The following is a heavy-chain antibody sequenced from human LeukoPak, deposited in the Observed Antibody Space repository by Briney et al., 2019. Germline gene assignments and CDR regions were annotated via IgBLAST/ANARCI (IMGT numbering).Heavy chain of an antibody. CDR1: GFPFINAW. Sequence: GGSLGLSLAASGFPFINAWMSWARRAQGRGLEGVGRIKRKIDGGTTDYAAPVKGRFTISRDDSKNTMYLQMNSLKTEDTAVYYCTTAYSSSWYAFDIWGQGTMVTVSS. V-gene: IGHV3-15*01. D-gene: IGHD6-13*01. CDR3: TTAYSSSWYAFDI. CDR2: IKRKIDGGTT. J-gene: IGHJ3*02.